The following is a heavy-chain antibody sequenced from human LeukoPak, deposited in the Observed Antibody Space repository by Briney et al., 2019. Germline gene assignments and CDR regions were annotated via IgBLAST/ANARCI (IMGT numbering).Heavy chain of an antibody. CDR3: TRSGYRHPYHFDS. V-gene: IGHV3-53*01. Sequence: PGGSLRLSCAASGFTVSSNYMSWVRQAPGKGLEWVSVIYSGGSTYYADSVKGRFTISRDNSKNTLYLQMNSLRVEDTAIYYCTRSGYRHPYHFDSWGQGTLVTVSS. CDR1: GFTVSSNY. J-gene: IGHJ4*02. CDR2: IYSGGST. D-gene: IGHD3-22*01.